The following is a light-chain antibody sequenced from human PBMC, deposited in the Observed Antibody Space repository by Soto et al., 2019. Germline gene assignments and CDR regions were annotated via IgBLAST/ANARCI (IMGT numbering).Light chain of an antibody. J-gene: IGLJ3*02. CDR3: SSYTSSYTWV. CDR1: TNDVGGYNY. Sequence: QSVLTQPASVYGSPGQSITISCSGTTNDVGGYNYVSWYQHHPGKAPKLLVYGVTDRPSGVSSRFSGSKSGNAASLTISGLQAEDEGDYYCSSYTSSYTWVFGGGTKLTVL. V-gene: IGLV2-14*01. CDR2: GVT.